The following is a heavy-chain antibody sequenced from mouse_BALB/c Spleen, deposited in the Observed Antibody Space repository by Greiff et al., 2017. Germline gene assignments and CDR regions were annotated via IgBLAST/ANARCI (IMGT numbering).Heavy chain of an antibody. Sequence: EVKLLESGAELVKPGASVKLSCTASGFNIKDTYMHWVKQRPEQGLEWIGRIDPANGNTKYDPKFQGKATITADTSSNTAYLQLSSLTSEDTAVYYCARGDSSGYWGQGTTLTVSS. V-gene: IGHV14-3*02. D-gene: IGHD3-2*01. J-gene: IGHJ2*01. CDR2: IDPANGNT. CDR3: ARGDSSGY. CDR1: GFNIKDTY.